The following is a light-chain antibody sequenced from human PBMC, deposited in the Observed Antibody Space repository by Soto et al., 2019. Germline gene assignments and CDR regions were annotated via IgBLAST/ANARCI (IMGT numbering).Light chain of an antibody. CDR2: DAS. J-gene: IGKJ5*01. V-gene: IGKV1-5*01. Sequence: DIQMTQSPSTLFASVGDRVTITCRASQSLNNYLAWYQQKPGKAPKLLIYDASTLERGVPSRFSGTGSGTEFTLTISSLQPDDFATYYCQQYYRSSITFGQGTRLEIK. CDR1: QSLNNY. CDR3: QQYYRSSIT.